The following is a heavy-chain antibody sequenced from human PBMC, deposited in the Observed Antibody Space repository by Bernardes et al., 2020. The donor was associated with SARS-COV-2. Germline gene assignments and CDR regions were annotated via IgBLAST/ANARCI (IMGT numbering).Heavy chain of an antibody. J-gene: IGHJ4*02. CDR2: INPDGYRT. D-gene: IGHD1-7*01. CDR1: GFTLGGHH. V-gene: IGHV3-64*01. CDR3: AREFVAGTLDY. Sequence: GGSLRLSCAASGFTLGGHHMHWVRQFPGKGLECVSAINPDGYRTYYANSVKGRFTISRDNSKNTLYLQMGSLRDEDMAVYYCAREFVAGTLDYWGQGTPVTVSS.